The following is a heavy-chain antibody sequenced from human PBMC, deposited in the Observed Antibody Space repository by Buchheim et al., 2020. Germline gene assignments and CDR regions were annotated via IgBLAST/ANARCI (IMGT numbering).Heavy chain of an antibody. CDR1: GGSFSGYY. CDR2: INHSEST. Sequence: QVQLQQWGAGLLKPSETLSLTCAVYGGSFSGYYWSWIRQPPGKGLEWIGEINHSESTNYNPSLKRRVTISVDTSTNQLSLKPSSVTAADTAVYYCARSNSRIAARLKRGSSGNYFDYWGEGTL. CDR3: ARSNSRIAARLKRGSSGNYFDY. V-gene: IGHV4-34*01. D-gene: IGHD6-6*01. J-gene: IGHJ4*02.